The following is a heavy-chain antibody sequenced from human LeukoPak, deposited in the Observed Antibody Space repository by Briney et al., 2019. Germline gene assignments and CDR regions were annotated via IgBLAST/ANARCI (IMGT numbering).Heavy chain of an antibody. Sequence: GGSLRLSCAVSGFTFSSYAMSWVRQAPGKGLEWVSSISSSGGSTYYADSVKGRFTISRDNSKNTLYLQMNSLRAEDTAVYYCARDLEDLGDYWGQGTLVTVSS. V-gene: IGHV3-23*01. CDR2: ISSSGGST. D-gene: IGHD7-27*01. CDR1: GFTFSSYA. J-gene: IGHJ4*02. CDR3: ARDLEDLGDY.